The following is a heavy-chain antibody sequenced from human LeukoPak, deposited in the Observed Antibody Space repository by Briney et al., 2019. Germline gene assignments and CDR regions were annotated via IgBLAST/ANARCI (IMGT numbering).Heavy chain of an antibody. CDR1: GGSISSYY. V-gene: IGHV4-59*08. CDR2: IYYSGST. Sequence: SETLSLTCTVSGGSISSYYWSWIRQPPGKGLEWIGYIYYSGSTNYNPSLKSRVTISVDTSKNQFSLKLSSVTAADTAVYYCARQGSRSWYRGEFDFWGQGTLVTVSS. CDR3: ARQGSRSWYRGEFDF. J-gene: IGHJ4*02. D-gene: IGHD6-13*01.